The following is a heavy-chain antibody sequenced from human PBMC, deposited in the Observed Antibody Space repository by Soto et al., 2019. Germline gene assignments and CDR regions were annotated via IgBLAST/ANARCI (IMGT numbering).Heavy chain of an antibody. CDR2: ISYDGGKT. CDR1: GFTFSRYG. CDR3: AREVRANLNDFGDYEWFDT. J-gene: IGHJ5*02. D-gene: IGHD4-17*01. Sequence: QVQLVESGGGVVQPGSSLRLSCAASGFTFSRYGIHWVRQSPGKGLEWVSFISYDGGKTDYVDSVRGRFTISRDNSNNILYLQMRSLRAEDTAVYFCAREVRANLNDFGDYEWFDTCGQGTLVTVSS. V-gene: IGHV3-30*03.